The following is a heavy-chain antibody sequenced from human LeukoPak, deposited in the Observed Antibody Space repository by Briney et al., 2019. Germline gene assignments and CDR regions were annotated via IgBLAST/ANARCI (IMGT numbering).Heavy chain of an antibody. J-gene: IGHJ5*02. CDR2: IHHSETA. Sequence: PSETLSLTCAVYGGSFSGYYWSWIRQPPAKGLEWIGEIHHSETANYNPSLKSRVTISVDTSKNQFSLNLSSVTAADTAVYYCARGPYRTDDSCYENWFDPWGQGTLVTVSS. CDR3: ARGPYRTDDSCYENWFDP. V-gene: IGHV4-34*01. D-gene: IGHD3-22*01. CDR1: GGSFSGYY.